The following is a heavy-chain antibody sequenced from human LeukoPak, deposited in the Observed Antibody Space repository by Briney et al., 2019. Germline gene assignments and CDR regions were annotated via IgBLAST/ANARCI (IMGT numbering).Heavy chain of an antibody. CDR1: GGSISSYY. CDR3: ARVPPGGGEASWYYFDY. J-gene: IGHJ4*02. D-gene: IGHD3-16*01. CDR2: IYSSGST. V-gene: IGHV4-59*12. Sequence: SETLSLTCTVSGGSISSYYWSWIRQPPGNGLEWIGDIYSSGSTNYNPSLKSRVTISVDTSKNQFSLKLSSVTAADTAVYYCARVPPGGGEASWYYFDYWGQGTLVTVSS.